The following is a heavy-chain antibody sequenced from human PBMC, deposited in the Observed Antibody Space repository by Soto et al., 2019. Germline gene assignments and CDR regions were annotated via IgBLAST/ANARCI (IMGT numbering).Heavy chain of an antibody. V-gene: IGHV4-39*02. CDR3: AREDKVVVAATINSGY. CDR1: GGSISSSSYF. Sequence: SETLSLTCTVSGGSISSSSYFWGWIRQPPGKGLEWIGSIYYTGSTYYNPSLKSRVTISVDTSKNQLSLGLNFVTAADTAVYYCAREDKVVVAATINSGYWGQGTLVTVSS. CDR2: IYYTGST. J-gene: IGHJ4*02. D-gene: IGHD2-15*01.